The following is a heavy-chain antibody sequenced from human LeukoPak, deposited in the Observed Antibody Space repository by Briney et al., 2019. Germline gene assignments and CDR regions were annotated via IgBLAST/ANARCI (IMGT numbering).Heavy chain of an antibody. J-gene: IGHJ4*02. D-gene: IGHD3-22*01. CDR1: GFTFSSFT. Sequence: PGRSLRLSCAASGFTFSSFTMNWVRQAPGKGLEGVSSISSSSSYIYYADSLKGRFTISRDNAKNSLYLQMNSLRAEDTAVYYCATYYYDSSGYSHFDYWGQGTLVTVSS. CDR2: ISSSSSYI. V-gene: IGHV3-21*01. CDR3: ATYYYDSSGYSHFDY.